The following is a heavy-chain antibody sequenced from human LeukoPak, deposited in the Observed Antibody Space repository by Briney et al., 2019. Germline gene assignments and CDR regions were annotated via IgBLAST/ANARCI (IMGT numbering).Heavy chain of an antibody. V-gene: IGHV3-21*01. CDR3: ARVAGYCSSTSNCYSDY. J-gene: IGHJ4*02. D-gene: IGHD2-2*01. CDR1: GFTFSSYT. Sequence: GGSLRLSCAASGFTFSSYTMNWVRQAPVRQAPGKGLEWVSSISSSSSYIYYADSVKGRFTISRGNAKNSLYLQMNSLRAEDTAVYYCARVAGYCSSTSNCYSDYWGQGTLVTVSS. CDR2: ISSSSSYI.